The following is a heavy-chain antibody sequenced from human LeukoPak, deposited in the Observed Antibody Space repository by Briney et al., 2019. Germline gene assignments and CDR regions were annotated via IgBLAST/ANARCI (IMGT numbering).Heavy chain of an antibody. CDR1: GFTFSSYG. CDR3: ARSLALYAFDI. V-gene: IGHV3-48*03. Sequence: GSLRLSCAASGFTFSSYGMNWVGQAPGKGLEWVSYISSSGSTIYYADSVKGRFTISRDNAKNSLYLQMNSLRAEDTAVYYCARSLALYAFDIWGQGTMVTVSS. CDR2: ISSSGSTI. J-gene: IGHJ3*02.